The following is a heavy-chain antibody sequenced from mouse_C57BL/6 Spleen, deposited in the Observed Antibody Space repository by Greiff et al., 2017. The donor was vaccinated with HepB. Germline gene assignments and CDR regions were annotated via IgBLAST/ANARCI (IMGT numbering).Heavy chain of an antibody. V-gene: IGHV1-64*01. Sequence: QVQLKQPGAELVKPGASVKLSCKASGYTFTSYWMHWVKQRPGQGLEWIGMIHPNSGSTNYNEKFKSKATLTVDKSSSTAYMQLSSLTSEDSAVYYCARSLPLYYFDYWGQGTTLTVSS. J-gene: IGHJ2*01. CDR2: IHPNSGST. D-gene: IGHD2-1*01. CDR3: ARSLPLYYFDY. CDR1: GYTFTSYW.